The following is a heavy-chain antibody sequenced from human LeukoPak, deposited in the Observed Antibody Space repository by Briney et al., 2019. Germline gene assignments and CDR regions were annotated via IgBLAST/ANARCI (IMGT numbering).Heavy chain of an antibody. Sequence: SGPTLVKPTQTLTLTCTFSGFSLSTSGVGVGWIRQPPGKALEWLALIYWNDDKRYSPSLRSRLTITKDTSKNQVVLTMTNMDPVDTATYYCARDSGGYHFDYWGQGTLVTVSS. CDR3: ARDSGGYHFDY. CDR2: IYWNDDK. CDR1: GFSLSTSGVG. V-gene: IGHV2-5*01. D-gene: IGHD6-25*01. J-gene: IGHJ4*02.